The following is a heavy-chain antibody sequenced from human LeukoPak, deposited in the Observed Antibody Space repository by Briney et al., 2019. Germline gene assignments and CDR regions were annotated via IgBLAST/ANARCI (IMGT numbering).Heavy chain of an antibody. CDR3: ARGRYSSSINSMDV. V-gene: IGHV3-48*02. CDR2: ISGGSSDL. J-gene: IGHJ6*02. Sequence: GGSLRLSCAASGFIFGDYSMNWVRQAPGKGLEWISYISGGSSDLHYADSVKGRFTISRDNAKNSLYLQMNSLRDEDTAVYYCARGRYSSSINSMDVWGQGTTVTVSS. D-gene: IGHD6-6*01. CDR1: GFIFGDYS.